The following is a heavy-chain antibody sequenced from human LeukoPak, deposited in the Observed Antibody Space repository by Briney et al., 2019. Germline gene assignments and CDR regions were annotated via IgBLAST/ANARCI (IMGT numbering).Heavy chain of an antibody. CDR1: GYTFTSHG. Sequence: VSLKVSCKASGYTFTSHGISWVRQAPGQGLEWMGWISAYNGNTNYAQKLQGRVTMTTDTSTSTAYMELRSLRSDDTAVYYCARAQYSGDASQYWGQGTLVTVSS. D-gene: IGHD5-12*01. V-gene: IGHV1-18*01. CDR2: ISAYNGNT. J-gene: IGHJ4*02. CDR3: ARAQYSGDASQY.